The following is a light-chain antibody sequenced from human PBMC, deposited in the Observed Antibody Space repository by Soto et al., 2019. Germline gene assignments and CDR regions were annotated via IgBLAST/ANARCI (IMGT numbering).Light chain of an antibody. Sequence: DIVMTQSPDSLAVSLGERATINCKSSQSVLYSSDNKNQLGWYQQKPGQPPKLVISWASTLESGVPDRFSGSVSGTDFTLTISSLQAEDVAVYYCQQYYSLPYTFGQGTKLEIK. V-gene: IGKV4-1*01. CDR3: QQYYSLPYT. CDR1: QSVLYSSDNKNQ. J-gene: IGKJ2*01. CDR2: WAS.